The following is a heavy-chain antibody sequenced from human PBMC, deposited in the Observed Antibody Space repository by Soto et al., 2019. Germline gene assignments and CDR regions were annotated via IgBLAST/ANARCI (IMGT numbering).Heavy chain of an antibody. Sequence: PSETLSLTCAVSGGSIGTSAYYWGWIRQAPGKGLEWIGSINHSENTYLSPSLKDRVTMSVDTSKNSFSLKLRSATAADTGLYYCSRRAPEGFDPWGQGTLVTVSS. CDR1: GGSIGTSAYY. V-gene: IGHV4-39*01. CDR2: INHSENT. J-gene: IGHJ5*02. CDR3: SRRAPEGFDP.